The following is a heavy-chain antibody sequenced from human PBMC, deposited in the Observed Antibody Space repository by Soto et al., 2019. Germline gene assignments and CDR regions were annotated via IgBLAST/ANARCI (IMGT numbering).Heavy chain of an antibody. CDR1: GGSISSGDYY. J-gene: IGHJ6*02. D-gene: IGHD4-4*01. CDR3: ARVYSNYDYYYYYGMDV. V-gene: IGHV4-30-4*01. CDR2: IYYSGST. Sequence: SETLSLTCTVSGGSISSGDYYWSWIRQPPGKGLEWIGYIYYSGSTYYNPSLKSRVTISVDTSKNQFSLRLSSVTAADTAVYYCARVYSNYDYYYYYGMDVWGQGTTVTVSS.